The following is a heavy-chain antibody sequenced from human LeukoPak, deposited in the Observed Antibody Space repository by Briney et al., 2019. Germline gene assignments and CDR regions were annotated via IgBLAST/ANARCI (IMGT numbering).Heavy chain of an antibody. V-gene: IGHV4-34*01. Sequence: SETLSLTCAVYGGSFSGYYWSWIRQPPGKGLEWIGEINHSGSTNYNPSLKSRVTISVDTSKNQFSLKLSSVTAADTAVYYCANLHRDSDGYYYVDNWGQGTLVTVSS. D-gene: IGHD3-22*01. J-gene: IGHJ4*02. CDR1: GGSFSGYY. CDR2: INHSGST. CDR3: ANLHRDSDGYYYVDN.